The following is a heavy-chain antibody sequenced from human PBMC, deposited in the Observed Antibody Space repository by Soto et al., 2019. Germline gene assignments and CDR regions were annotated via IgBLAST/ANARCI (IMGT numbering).Heavy chain of an antibody. D-gene: IGHD5-12*01. J-gene: IGHJ3*02. CDR3: AKVPTGEMATVFQAFDI. Sequence: GGSLRLSCVASEFTFSSYAMSWVRQAPGKGLEWVSAISGSGGSTYYADSVKGRFAVSRDNSKSTLYLQMNSLRDEDTAVYYCAKVPTGEMATVFQAFDIWGQGTMVTVSS. CDR1: EFTFSSYA. V-gene: IGHV3-23*01. CDR2: ISGSGGST.